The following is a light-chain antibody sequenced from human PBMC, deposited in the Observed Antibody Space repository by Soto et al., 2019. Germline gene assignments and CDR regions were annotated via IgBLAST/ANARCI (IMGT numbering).Light chain of an antibody. CDR2: AAS. V-gene: IGKV1-8*01. CDR1: QGISNY. Sequence: AIRMTQSPASLSASTGNRVTITCRASQGISNYLAWCQQKPGKAPKLLIYAASTLQSGVPSRFSGSGSGTDFTLTISCLQSEDFATYYCQQYYSYPITFGQGTRLEIK. CDR3: QQYYSYPIT. J-gene: IGKJ5*01.